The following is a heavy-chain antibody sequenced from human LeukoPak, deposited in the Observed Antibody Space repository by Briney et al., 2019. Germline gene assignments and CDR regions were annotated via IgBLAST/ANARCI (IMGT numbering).Heavy chain of an antibody. J-gene: IGHJ6*03. CDR3: ARGRRLRGVTSRPIYYYYYMDV. CDR2: VNPYNDKT. V-gene: IGHV1-8*03. Sequence: ASVNLSCKASGYTFHTFDINWVGQAAGQGPDGMGWVNPYNDKTVYAPKFQGRVSISSNNSIKTAYMEFSGLKSDDTAVYYCARGRRLRGVTSRPIYYYYYMDVWGGGTTVTVSS. CDR1: GYTFHTFD. D-gene: IGHD3-10*01.